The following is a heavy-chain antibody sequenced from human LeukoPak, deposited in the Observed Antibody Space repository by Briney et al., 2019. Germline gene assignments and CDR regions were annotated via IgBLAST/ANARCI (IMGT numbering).Heavy chain of an antibody. V-gene: IGHV3-23*01. CDR2: ISGSGGST. CDR3: AKGGSWLSDAFDI. D-gene: IGHD5-12*01. Sequence: GGSLRLSCAASGFTFSSYAMSWVRQAPGKGLEWVSAISGSGGSTYYADSVKGRFTISRDNSKNTLYLQMDSLRAEDTAVYYCAKGGSWLSDAFDIWGQGTMVTVSS. J-gene: IGHJ3*02. CDR1: GFTFSSYA.